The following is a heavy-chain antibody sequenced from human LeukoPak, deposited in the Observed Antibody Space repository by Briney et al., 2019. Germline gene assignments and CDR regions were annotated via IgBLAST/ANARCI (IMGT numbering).Heavy chain of an antibody. V-gene: IGHV4-61*01. CDR1: GGSISSGSYY. Sequence: SQTLSLTXTVSGGSISSGSYYWSWIRQPPGKGLEWIGYVYYSGSTNHNPSLKSRVTISVDTSKNQFSLKLSSVTAADTAVYYCARASTAAEYLDAFDIWGQGTMVTVSS. CDR2: VYYSGST. J-gene: IGHJ3*02. CDR3: ARASTAAEYLDAFDI. D-gene: IGHD6-13*01.